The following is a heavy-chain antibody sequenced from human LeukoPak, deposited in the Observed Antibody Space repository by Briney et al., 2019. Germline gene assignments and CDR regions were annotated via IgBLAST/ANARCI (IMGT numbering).Heavy chain of an antibody. V-gene: IGHV1-2*06. CDR3: ARVWLGLFVVVVAATSFDY. CDR2: INPNSGGT. J-gene: IGHJ4*02. D-gene: IGHD2-15*01. Sequence: ASVKVSCKASGYTFTGYYMHWVRQAPGQGLEWMGRINPNSGGTNYAPKLQGRVTMTTDTSTSTAYMELRSLSSDDTAVYYCARVWLGLFVVVVAATSFDYWGQGTLVTVSS. CDR1: GYTFTGYY.